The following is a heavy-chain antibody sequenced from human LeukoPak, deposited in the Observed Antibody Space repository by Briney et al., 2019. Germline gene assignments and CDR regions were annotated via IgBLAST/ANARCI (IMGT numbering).Heavy chain of an antibody. J-gene: IGHJ3*02. D-gene: IGHD5-18*01. CDR3: ARGGYSYAPDAFDI. V-gene: IGHV1-8*03. CDR1: GYTFTSYD. CDR2: MNPNSGNT. Sequence: ASVRVSCKASGYTFTSYDINWVRQATGQGLEWMGWMNPNSGNTGYAQKFQGRVTITRNTSISTAYMELSSLRAEDTAVYYCARGGYSYAPDAFDIWGQGTMVTVSS.